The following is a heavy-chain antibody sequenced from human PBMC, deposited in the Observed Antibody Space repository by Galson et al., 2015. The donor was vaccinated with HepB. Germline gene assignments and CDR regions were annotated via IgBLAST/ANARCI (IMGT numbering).Heavy chain of an antibody. V-gene: IGHV3-23*01. CDR1: GFTFSYYA. CDR3: AKVVPEKTDGWYRQALYYFDS. CDR2: ITPSGDNT. D-gene: IGHD6-19*01. J-gene: IGHJ4*02. Sequence: SLRLSCAASGFTFSYYAMAWVRQAPGKGLEWISAITPSGDNTYSADSMKGRFFISRDNSQNTLFLQINSLRADDTAIYFCAKVVPEKTDGWYRQALYYFDSWGQGTRVTVSS.